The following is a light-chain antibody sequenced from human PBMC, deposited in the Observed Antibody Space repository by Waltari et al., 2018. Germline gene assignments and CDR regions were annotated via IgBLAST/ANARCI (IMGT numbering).Light chain of an antibody. CDR1: PSLLYTPNNNNY. CDR3: HQFYTIPLT. CDR2: WAS. V-gene: IGKV4-1*01. Sequence: DVVLTQSPVSLVVSLGERATITCKSSPSLLYTPNNNNYLHWYQQKARQPPKLLISWASTRESGVPDRFSAGGSETEFALTINSLQPEDVAVYYCHQFYTIPLTFGGGTKVEI. J-gene: IGKJ4*01.